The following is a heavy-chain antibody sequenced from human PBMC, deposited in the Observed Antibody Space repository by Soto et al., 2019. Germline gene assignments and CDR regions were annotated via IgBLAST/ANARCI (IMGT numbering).Heavy chain of an antibody. D-gene: IGHD7-27*01. CDR2: INPHSGGGT. Sequence: QVQLVQSGAGVKKPGASVKLSCKATGFTFIGHYIHWVRQAPGQGLEWVGWINPHSGGGTVYAQKFQNRVTMTADTATSIAHMDLTSLRDDDTAVYYGAGSRTGALDYWGPGNLVSVSS. V-gene: IGHV1-2*02. CDR3: AGSRTGALDY. J-gene: IGHJ4*02. CDR1: GFTFIGHY.